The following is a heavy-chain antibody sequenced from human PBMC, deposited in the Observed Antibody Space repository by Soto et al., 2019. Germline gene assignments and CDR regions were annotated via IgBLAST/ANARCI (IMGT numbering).Heavy chain of an antibody. D-gene: IGHD6-25*01. CDR2: ISPSDGRT. V-gene: IGHV1-46*01. J-gene: IGHJ6*02. CDR3: ARGDARGSSGFYYYYGMDV. Sequence: QVQLVQSGAEVKKPGASVKVSCKASGFTFTNYFFHWVRQAPRQGLEWMGIISPSDGRTNYVQSLQGRVTMTSDTSTSTVYMELSSLRSEDTAVYYCARGDARGSSGFYYYYGMDVWGHGTTVTVSS. CDR1: GFTFTNYF.